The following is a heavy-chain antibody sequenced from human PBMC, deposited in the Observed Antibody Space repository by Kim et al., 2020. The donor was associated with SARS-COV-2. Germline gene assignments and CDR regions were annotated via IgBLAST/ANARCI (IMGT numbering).Heavy chain of an antibody. CDR1: GFTFSSYA. V-gene: IGHV3-30-3*01. J-gene: IGHJ3*02. CDR3: ARGGGSYYDSFDN. CDR2: ISDDGSNK. D-gene: IGHD1-26*01. Sequence: GGSLRLSCAASGFTFSSYAMHWVRQAPGKGLEWVAVISDDGSNKYYADSVKGRFTISRDNSKNTLYLQMTSLRAEDTAVYYCARGGGSYYDSFDNWGQGT.